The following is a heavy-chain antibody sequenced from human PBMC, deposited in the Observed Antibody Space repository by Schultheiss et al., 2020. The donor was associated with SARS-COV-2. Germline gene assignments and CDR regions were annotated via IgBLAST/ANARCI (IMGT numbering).Heavy chain of an antibody. J-gene: IGHJ2*01. CDR2: IYYSGST. D-gene: IGHD4-17*01. V-gene: IGHV4-59*08. CDR3: ARVASPFRLRGSEWYFDL. Sequence: SETLSLTCTVSGGSVSSYYWSWIRQPPGKGLEWIGYIYYSGSTNYNPSLKSRVTISVDKSKNQFSLKLSSVTAADTAVYYCARVASPFRLRGSEWYFDLWGRGTLVTVSS. CDR1: GGSVSSYY.